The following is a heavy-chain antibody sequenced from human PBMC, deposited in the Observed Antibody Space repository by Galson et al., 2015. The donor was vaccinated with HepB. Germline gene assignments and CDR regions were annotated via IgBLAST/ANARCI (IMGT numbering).Heavy chain of an antibody. CDR3: AKGGGSGSYFANYDY. J-gene: IGHJ4*02. CDR2: ISGSGGST. V-gene: IGHV3-23*01. D-gene: IGHD3-10*01. CDR1: GFTFSSYA. Sequence: SLRLSCAASGFTFSSYAMSWVRQAPGKGLEWVSAISGSGGSTYYADSVKGRFTISRDNSKNTLYLQMNSLRAEDTAVYYCAKGGGSGSYFANYDYWGQGTLVTVSS.